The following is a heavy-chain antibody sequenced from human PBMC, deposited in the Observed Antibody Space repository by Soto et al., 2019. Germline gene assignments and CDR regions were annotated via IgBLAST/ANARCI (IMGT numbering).Heavy chain of an antibody. J-gene: IGHJ4*02. CDR3: ASGVWLLIRTIDF. Sequence: ASVKVSCKASGYTFTGYYMHWVRQAPGQGLEWMGWINPNSGGTNYAQKFQGRVTMTRDTSISTAYMEPSRLRSDDTAVYYCASGVWLLIRTIDFWGQGTLVTVSS. D-gene: IGHD3-22*01. CDR2: INPNSGGT. CDR1: GYTFTGYY. V-gene: IGHV1-2*02.